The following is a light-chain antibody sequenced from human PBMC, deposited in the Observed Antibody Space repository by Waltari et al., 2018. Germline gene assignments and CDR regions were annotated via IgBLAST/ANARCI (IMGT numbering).Light chain of an antibody. V-gene: IGKV1-33*01. Sequence: DIQMTQSPSSLSASVGDTVTITCQASQDIGNYLNWHQQKPGKAPQLLIYDASNLETGVPSRFSGSGSGTDFTFTITGLQPEDVATYYCQQYNDLSPDTFGQGTRLEIK. CDR1: QDIGNY. CDR3: QQYNDLSPDT. J-gene: IGKJ2*01. CDR2: DAS.